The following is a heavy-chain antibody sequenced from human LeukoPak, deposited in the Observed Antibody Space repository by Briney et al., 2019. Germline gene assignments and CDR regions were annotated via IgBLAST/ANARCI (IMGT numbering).Heavy chain of an antibody. CDR2: ISSSGSTI. V-gene: IGHV3-48*01. D-gene: IGHD1-7*01. CDR1: GFRFSSYI. J-gene: IGHJ4*02. Sequence: GGSLRLSCAAAGFRFSSYIKNWVRQAPGKGLEWVSYISSSGSTIYYADSVKGRFTISRDNAKNSLYLQMNCLRAEDTAIYYCAREDDWNYEDYWGQGTLVTVSS. CDR3: AREDDWNYEDY.